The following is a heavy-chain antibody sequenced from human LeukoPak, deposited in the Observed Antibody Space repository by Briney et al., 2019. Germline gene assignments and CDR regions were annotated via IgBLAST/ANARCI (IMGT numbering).Heavy chain of an antibody. CDR1: GGSINSGDYY. V-gene: IGHV4-30-4*08. J-gene: IGHJ3*02. CDR3: ATHSSGYDSGNDAFDI. CDR2: IYYSGST. D-gene: IGHD3-22*01. Sequence: SQTLSLTCTVSGGSINSGDYYWSWIRQPPGKGLGWIGYIYYSGSTYYNPSLKSRVTISVDTSKNRFSLKLSSVTAADTAVYYCATHSSGYDSGNDAFDIWGQGTMVTVSS.